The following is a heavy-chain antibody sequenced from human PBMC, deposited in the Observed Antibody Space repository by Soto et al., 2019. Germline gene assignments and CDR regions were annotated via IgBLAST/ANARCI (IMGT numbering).Heavy chain of an antibody. CDR1: GYSFTSYW. CDR2: IYPGDSDT. CDR3: ARLGNPTPYDSSGGIDY. D-gene: IGHD3-22*01. Sequence: VESLKISCNGSGYSFTSYWIGWVRQMPGKGLEWMGIIYPGDSDTRYSPSFQGQVTISADKSISTAYLQWSSLKASDTAMYYCARLGNPTPYDSSGGIDYWGQGTLVTVSS. V-gene: IGHV5-51*01. J-gene: IGHJ4*02.